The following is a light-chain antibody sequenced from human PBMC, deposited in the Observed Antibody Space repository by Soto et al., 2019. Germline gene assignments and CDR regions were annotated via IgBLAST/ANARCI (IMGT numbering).Light chain of an antibody. J-gene: IGKJ1*01. V-gene: IGKV3-20*01. CDR1: QSVSSSY. CDR3: QQYGSSPPWT. Sequence: EIVLAQSPGTLSLSPGARATLSCRASQSVSSSYLAWYQQRPGQAPRLLIYGASSRATGIPDRFSGSGSGTDFTVTISRLEPEDFAVYYCQQYGSSPPWTFGQGTKVEIK. CDR2: GAS.